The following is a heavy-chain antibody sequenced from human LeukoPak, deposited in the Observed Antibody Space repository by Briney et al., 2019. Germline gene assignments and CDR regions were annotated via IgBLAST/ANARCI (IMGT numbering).Heavy chain of an antibody. Sequence: VASVKVSCKASGYTFTRYGMSWVRQAPGQGLEWMGWINPNSGGTNYAQKFQGRVTMTRDTSISTAYMELSRLRSDDTAVYYCARDEYCSSTSCWDWFDPWGQGTLVTVSS. CDR3: ARDEYCSSTSCWDWFDP. J-gene: IGHJ5*02. CDR1: GYTFTRYG. CDR2: INPNSGGT. D-gene: IGHD2-2*01. V-gene: IGHV1-2*02.